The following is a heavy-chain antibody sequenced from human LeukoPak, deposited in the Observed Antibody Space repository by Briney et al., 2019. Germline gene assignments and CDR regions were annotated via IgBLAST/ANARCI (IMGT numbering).Heavy chain of an antibody. CDR3: ARDPSTFSGYFDF. D-gene: IGHD3-22*01. J-gene: IGHJ4*02. CDR1: GGPISSYY. Sequence: SETLSLTCTVSGGPISSYYWSWIRQPAGQALEWIGRIYPTGSINYNPSLKSRVTMSVDTSKNQLSLKLTSLTAAETAVYFCARDPSTFSGYFDFWGQGTLVTVSS. CDR2: IYPTGSI. V-gene: IGHV4-4*07.